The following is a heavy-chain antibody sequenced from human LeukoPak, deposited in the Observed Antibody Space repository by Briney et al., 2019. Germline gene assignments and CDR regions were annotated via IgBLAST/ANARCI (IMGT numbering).Heavy chain of an antibody. J-gene: IGHJ4*02. V-gene: IGHV4-4*07. CDR1: GYSISSSY. D-gene: IGHD2-2*01. CDR3: ARGGGASPNDY. CDR2: FYTSGSA. Sequence: SETLSLTCTVSGYSISSSYWSWIRQPAGKGLEWIGRFYTSGSANYNPSLKSRVSMSVDTSKNQLSLKLTSVTAADTAVYYCARGGGASPNDYWGQGILVTVSS.